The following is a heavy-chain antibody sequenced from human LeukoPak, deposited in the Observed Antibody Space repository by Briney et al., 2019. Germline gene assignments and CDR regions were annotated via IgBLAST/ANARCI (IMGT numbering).Heavy chain of an antibody. CDR3: ARDLDASGWCNFDY. Sequence: AETLSLTCTVSGGSISSYYWSWIRQPAGKGLEWLGRIYTSGSTNYNPSLKSRVTMSVDTSKNQFSLKLSSVTAADTAVYYCARDLDASGWCNFDYWGQGTLVTVSS. CDR1: GGSISSYY. J-gene: IGHJ4*02. D-gene: IGHD6-19*01. CDR2: IYTSGST. V-gene: IGHV4-4*07.